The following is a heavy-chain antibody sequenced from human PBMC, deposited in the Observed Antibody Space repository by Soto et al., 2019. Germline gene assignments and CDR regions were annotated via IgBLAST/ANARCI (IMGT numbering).Heavy chain of an antibody. CDR2: IYHSGST. D-gene: IGHD3-16*02. J-gene: IGHJ3*02. V-gene: IGHV4-30-2*01. Sequence: QLQLQESGSGLVKPSQTLSLTCAVSGGSISSGGYSWSWIRQPPGKGLEWIGYIYHSGSTYYNPSLKSRVTISVDRSKNQFSLKLSSVTAADTAVYYCARMGLGELSPHAFDIWGQGTMVTVSS. CDR3: ARMGLGELSPHAFDI. CDR1: GGSISSGGYS.